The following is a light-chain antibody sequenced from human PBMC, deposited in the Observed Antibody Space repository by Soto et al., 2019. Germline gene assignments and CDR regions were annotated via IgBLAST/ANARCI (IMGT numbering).Light chain of an antibody. CDR1: SSDVGGYNY. V-gene: IGLV2-14*01. CDR3: SSYTISSTHVL. CDR2: DVI. Sequence: QSVLTQPASVSGSPGQSITISCTGTSSDVGGYNYVSWYQQHPGKAPKLMIYDVINRPSGVSSRFSGSKSGNTASLTISGLQAEDEADYYCSSYTISSTHVLFGGGTKLTVL. J-gene: IGLJ2*01.